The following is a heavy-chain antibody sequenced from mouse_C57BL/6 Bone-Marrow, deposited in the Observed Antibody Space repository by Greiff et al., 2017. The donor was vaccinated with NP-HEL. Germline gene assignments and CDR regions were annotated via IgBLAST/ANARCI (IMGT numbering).Heavy chain of an antibody. Sequence: EVKLMESEGGLVQPGSSMKLSCTASGFTFSDYYLAWVRQVPEKGLEWVANINYDGSSTYYLNSLKSRFIISRDNAKNILYLQMSSLKSEDTATYYCARACYDGYYDYWGQGTTLTVSS. J-gene: IGHJ2*01. CDR2: INYDGSST. V-gene: IGHV5-16*01. CDR1: GFTFSDYY. D-gene: IGHD2-3*01. CDR3: ARACYDGYYDY.